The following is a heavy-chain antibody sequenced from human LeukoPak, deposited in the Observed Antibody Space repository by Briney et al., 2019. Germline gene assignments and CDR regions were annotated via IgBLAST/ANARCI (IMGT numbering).Heavy chain of an antibody. J-gene: IGHJ4*02. D-gene: IGHD6-13*01. Sequence: GGSLRLSCAASEFSVGSNYMTWVRQAPGKGLEWVSLIYSGGSTYYADSVKGRFTISRDNSKNTLYLQMNSLRAEDTAVYYCARSSVVAAAGPYYFDYWGQGTLVTVSS. CDR2: IYSGGST. CDR3: ARSSVVAAAGPYYFDY. CDR1: EFSVGSNY. V-gene: IGHV3-66*01.